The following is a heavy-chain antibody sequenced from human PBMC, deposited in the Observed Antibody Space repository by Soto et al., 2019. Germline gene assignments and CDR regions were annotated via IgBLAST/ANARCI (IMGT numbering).Heavy chain of an antibody. CDR1: GFTFSSYA. V-gene: IGHV3-30-3*01. CDR3: ARDMSSSWYGGNWFDP. J-gene: IGHJ5*02. Sequence: VQLLESGGGLVQPGGSLRLSCAASGFTFSSYAMHWVRQAPGKGLEWVAVISYDGSNKYYADSVKGRFTISRDNSKNTLYLQMNSLRAEDTAVYYCARDMSSSWYGGNWFDPWGQGTLVTVSS. CDR2: ISYDGSNK. D-gene: IGHD6-13*01.